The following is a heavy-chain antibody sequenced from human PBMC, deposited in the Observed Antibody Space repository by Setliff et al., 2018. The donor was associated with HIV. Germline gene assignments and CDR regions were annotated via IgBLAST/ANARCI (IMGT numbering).Heavy chain of an antibody. D-gene: IGHD2-2*01. J-gene: IGHJ4*02. CDR3: ARLDCSSSSGFVDY. CDR2: ISYSGTT. CDR1: GGSLSNYY. V-gene: IGHV4-59*08. Sequence: PSETLSLTCSVPGGSLSNYYWNWIRQPPGGRLEWIGYISYSGTTNYNLSLKSRVSMSVDMSKNQFSLKLSSVTAADTAVYYCARLDCSSSSGFVDYWGQGTLVTVSS.